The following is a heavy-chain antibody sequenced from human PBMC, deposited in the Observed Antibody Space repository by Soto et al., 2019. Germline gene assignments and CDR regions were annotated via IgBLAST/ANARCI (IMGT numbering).Heavy chain of an antibody. CDR3: AKDGRRSGSYQAYSDY. D-gene: IGHD1-26*01. Sequence: GGSLRLSCAASGFTFSSYAMSWVRQAPGKGLEWVSAISGSGGSTYYADSVKGRFTISRDNSKNTLYLQMNSLRAEDTAVYYCAKDGRRSGSYQAYSDYRGQATRVPVSS. J-gene: IGHJ4*02. CDR1: GFTFSSYA. CDR2: ISGSGGST. V-gene: IGHV3-23*01.